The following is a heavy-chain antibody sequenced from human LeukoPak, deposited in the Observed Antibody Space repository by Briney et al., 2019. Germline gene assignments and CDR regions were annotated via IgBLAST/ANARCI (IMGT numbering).Heavy chain of an antibody. Sequence: GGSLRLSCAASGYSVTDHWMSWVRQTPGKGLEWVANIKEDGSEKFYVDSVKGRFTISRDDAINSLYLQMNNLRAEDTAFYYCARDSRPRGGSCFDHLVQGAQVIVSS. J-gene: IGHJ4*02. CDR1: GYSVTDHW. V-gene: IGHV3-7*01. CDR2: IKEDGSEK. D-gene: IGHD2-15*01. CDR3: ARDSRPRGGSCFDH.